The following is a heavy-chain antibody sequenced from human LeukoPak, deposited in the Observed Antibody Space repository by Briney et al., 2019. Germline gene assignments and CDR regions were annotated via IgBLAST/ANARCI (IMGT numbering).Heavy chain of an antibody. D-gene: IGHD3-9*01. Sequence: SETLSLTCAVSGGSISSGGYSWSWIRQPPGKGLDWIGYIYHSGSTYYNPSLKSRVTISVDRSKNQFSLKLSSVTAADTAVYYCARKALTLDAFDIWGQGTMVTVSS. CDR1: GGSISSGGYS. CDR3: ARKALTLDAFDI. CDR2: IYHSGST. V-gene: IGHV4-30-2*01. J-gene: IGHJ3*02.